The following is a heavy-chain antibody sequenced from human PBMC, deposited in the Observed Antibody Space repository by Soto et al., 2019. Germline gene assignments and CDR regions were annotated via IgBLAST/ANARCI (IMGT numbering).Heavy chain of an antibody. CDR3: ARESGAATYYYYGMDV. J-gene: IGHJ6*02. Sequence: GXSVKGSCKASGYTFTCYYMHWVRQAPGQGLEWMGWINPNSGGTNYAQKFQGRVTMTRDTSISTAYMELSRLTSDDTAVYYRARESGAATYYYYGMDVWGQGTTVTVSS. V-gene: IGHV1-2*02. CDR2: INPNSGGT. D-gene: IGHD4-17*01. CDR1: GYTFTCYY.